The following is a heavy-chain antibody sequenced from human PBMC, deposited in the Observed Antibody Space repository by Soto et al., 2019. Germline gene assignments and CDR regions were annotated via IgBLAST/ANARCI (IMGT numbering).Heavy chain of an antibody. CDR2: LYDLDGT. J-gene: IGHJ3*02. CDR3: ATWHLQEHAYDI. V-gene: IGHV3-53*01. Sequence: DVQLVASGGGLIQPGESLRLSCAAFGFTVSGKKYVAWVRQAPGKGLEWVSALYDLDGTYYADSVKGRFTTSSDSSRTTVYLLMNSLRTDDTTVYSCATWHLQEHAYDIWGQGIMVTVSS. D-gene: IGHD1-1*01. CDR1: GFTVSGKKY.